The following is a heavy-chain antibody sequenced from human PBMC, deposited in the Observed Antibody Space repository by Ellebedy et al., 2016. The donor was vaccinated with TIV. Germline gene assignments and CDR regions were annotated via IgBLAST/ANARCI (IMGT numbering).Heavy chain of an antibody. Sequence: ASVKVSXXASGYTFTGYYMHWVRQAPGQGLEWMGWINPNSGGTNYAQKFQGRVTMTRDTSISTAYMELSSLRSEDTAVYYCARAVTTVAPYYYYYMDVWGKGTTVTVSS. V-gene: IGHV1-2*02. J-gene: IGHJ6*03. CDR3: ARAVTTVAPYYYYYMDV. CDR1: GYTFTGYY. CDR2: INPNSGGT. D-gene: IGHD4-23*01.